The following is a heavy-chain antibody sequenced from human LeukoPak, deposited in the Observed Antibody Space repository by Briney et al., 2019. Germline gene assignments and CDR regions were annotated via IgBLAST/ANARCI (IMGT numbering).Heavy chain of an antibody. CDR1: GFTFSSYA. J-gene: IGHJ6*02. D-gene: IGHD6-19*01. V-gene: IGHV3-30*04. CDR3: ARGPRNSSGWYYYYYGMDV. Sequence: GGSLGLSCAASGFTFSSYAMHWVRQAPGKGLEWVAVISYDGSNKYYADSVKGRFTISRDNSKNTLYLQMNSLRAEDTAVYYCARGPRNSSGWYYYYYGMDVWGQGTTVTVSS. CDR2: ISYDGSNK.